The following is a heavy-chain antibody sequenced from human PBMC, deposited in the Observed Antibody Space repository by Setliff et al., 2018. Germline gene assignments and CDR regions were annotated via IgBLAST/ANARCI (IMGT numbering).Heavy chain of an antibody. V-gene: IGHV4-4*08. CDR2: IYTSGST. CDR3: ASLPYYDSSGYSLSYY. D-gene: IGHD3-22*01. Sequence: SETLSLTCTVSGGSISNYYWSWFRQPPGKGLEWIGYIYTSGSTYYNPSLKSRVTISVDTSKNQFSLKLSSVTAADTAVYYCASLPYYDSSGYSLSYYWGQGTLVTVSS. J-gene: IGHJ4*02. CDR1: GGSISNYY.